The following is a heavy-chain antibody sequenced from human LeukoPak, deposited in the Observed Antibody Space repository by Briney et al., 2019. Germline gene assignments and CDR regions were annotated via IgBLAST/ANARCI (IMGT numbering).Heavy chain of an antibody. CDR3: ARDKYGGNSNAFDI. V-gene: IGHV3-74*01. CDR2: INSDGSST. J-gene: IGHJ3*02. Sequence: GGSLRLSCAASGFTFSDYYMSWIRQAPGKGLVWVSRINSDGSSTDYPDSVKGRFTISRDNAKNTLYLQMNSLRAEDTAMYHCARDKYGGNSNAFDIWGQGTMVTVSS. D-gene: IGHD4-23*01. CDR1: GFTFSDYY.